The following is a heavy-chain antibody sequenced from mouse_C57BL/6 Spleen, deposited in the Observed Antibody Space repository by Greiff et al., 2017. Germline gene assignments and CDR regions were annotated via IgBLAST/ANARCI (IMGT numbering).Heavy chain of an antibody. CDR3: ARYEFNYYGSSYGDY. Sequence: VQLQQPGAELVKPGASVKLSCKASGYTFTSYWMHWVKQRPGQGLEWIGMIHPNSGSTNYNEKFKSKATLTVDKSSSTAYMQLSSLTSEDSAVYYCARYEFNYYGSSYGDYWGQGTTLTVSS. CDR2: IHPNSGST. V-gene: IGHV1-64*01. J-gene: IGHJ2*01. CDR1: GYTFTSYW. D-gene: IGHD1-1*01.